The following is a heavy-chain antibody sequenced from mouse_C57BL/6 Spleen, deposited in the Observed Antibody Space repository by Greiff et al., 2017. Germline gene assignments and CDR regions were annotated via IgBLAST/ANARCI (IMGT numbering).Heavy chain of an antibody. V-gene: IGHV1-82*01. CDR2: IYPGDGDT. CDR1: GYAFSSSW. Sequence: QVQLKESGPELVKPGASVKISCKASGYAFSSSWMNWVKQRPGKGLEWIGRIYPGDGDTNYNGKFKGKATLTADKSSSTAYMQLSSLTSEDSAVYFCARSASNWVFDYWGQGTTLTVSS. CDR3: ARSASNWVFDY. J-gene: IGHJ2*01. D-gene: IGHD4-1*01.